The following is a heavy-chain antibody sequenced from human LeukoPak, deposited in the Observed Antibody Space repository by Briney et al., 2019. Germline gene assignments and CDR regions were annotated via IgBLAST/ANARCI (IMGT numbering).Heavy chain of an antibody. CDR2: IYSGGST. J-gene: IGHJ5*02. CDR1: GFTVSSNY. CDR3: AREMAKYSSGWYSGFDP. V-gene: IGHV3-66*01. Sequence: GGSLRLSCAASGFTVSSNYMSWVRQAPGKGLEWVSVIYSGGSTYYADSVKGRFTISRDNSKNTLYLQMNSLRAEDTAVYYCAREMAKYSSGWYSGFDPWGQGTLVTVSS. D-gene: IGHD6-19*01.